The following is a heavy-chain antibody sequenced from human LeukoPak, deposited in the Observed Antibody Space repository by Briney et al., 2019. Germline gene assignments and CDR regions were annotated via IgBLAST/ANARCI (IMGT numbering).Heavy chain of an antibody. CDR2: ISPNSGGT. CDR1: GYTFTGYY. J-gene: IGHJ1*01. V-gene: IGHV1-2*02. CDR3: ARVPMNQAQRYFQH. Sequence: GASVKVSCKASGYTFTGYYMHWVRQAPGQGLEWMGWISPNSGGTNYAQQFQGRVTMTRDTSISTAYMELSRLRSDDTAVYYCARVPMNQAQRYFQHWGQGTLVTVSS. D-gene: IGHD6-25*01.